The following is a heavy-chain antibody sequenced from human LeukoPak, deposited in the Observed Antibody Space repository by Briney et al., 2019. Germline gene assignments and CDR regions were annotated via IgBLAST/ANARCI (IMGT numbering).Heavy chain of an antibody. Sequence: GGSLRLSCAASGFTVSSNYMSWVRQAPGKGLEWVSVIYSGGSTYYADPVKGRFTISRDNSKNTLYLQMNSLRAEDTAVYYCARGLFPITIFGIEYYYYGMDVWGQGTTVTVSS. CDR1: GFTVSSNY. J-gene: IGHJ6*02. CDR2: IYSGGST. D-gene: IGHD3-3*01. CDR3: ARGLFPITIFGIEYYYYGMDV. V-gene: IGHV3-66*01.